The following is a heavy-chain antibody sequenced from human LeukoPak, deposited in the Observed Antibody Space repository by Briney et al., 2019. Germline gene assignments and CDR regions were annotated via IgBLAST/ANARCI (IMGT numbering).Heavy chain of an antibody. J-gene: IGHJ3*02. CDR2: INHSGST. CDR3: ARPSGYDSSDNSDAFDI. Sequence: SSETLSLTCAVYGGSFSGYYWSWIRQPPGKGLEWIGEINHSGSTNYNPSLKSRVTISVDTSKNQFSLKLSSVTAADTAVYYCARPSGYDSSDNSDAFDIWGQGTMVTVSS. CDR1: GGSFSGYY. D-gene: IGHD3-22*01. V-gene: IGHV4-34*01.